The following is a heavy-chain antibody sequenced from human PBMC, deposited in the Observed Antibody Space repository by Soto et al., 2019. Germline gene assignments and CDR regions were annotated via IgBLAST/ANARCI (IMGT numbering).Heavy chain of an antibody. CDR2: IWFDGSDK. CDR1: GFTFSTFG. J-gene: IGHJ3*02. CDR3: ARLYCSASSCYSVGAFDI. Sequence: VQLLESGGGLVQPGGSLRLSCAASGFTFSTFGMHWVRQAPGKGLEWVALIWFDGSDKYYADSVKGRFTISRDNSKNTLHLQMDSLRAEDTAVYYCARLYCSASSCYSVGAFDIRGQGTMVTVSS. V-gene: IGHV3-33*08. D-gene: IGHD2-15*01.